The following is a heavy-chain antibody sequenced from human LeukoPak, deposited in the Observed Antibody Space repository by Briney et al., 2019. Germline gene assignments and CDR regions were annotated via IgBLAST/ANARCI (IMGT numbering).Heavy chain of an antibody. CDR1: GGSFSGYY. V-gene: IGHV4-34*01. D-gene: IGHD3-10*01. CDR3: ARATMVRGRGVVDY. Sequence: SETLSLTCAVYGGSFSGYYWSWIRQPPGKGLEWIGEINHSGSTNYNPSLKSRVTISVDTSKNQFSLKLSSVTAADTAVYYCARATMVRGRGVVDYWGQETLVTVSS. CDR2: INHSGST. J-gene: IGHJ4*02.